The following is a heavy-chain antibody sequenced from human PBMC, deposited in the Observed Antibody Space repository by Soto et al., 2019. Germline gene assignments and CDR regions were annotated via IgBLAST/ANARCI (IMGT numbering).Heavy chain of an antibody. J-gene: IGHJ2*01. D-gene: IGHD3-22*01. CDR3: ARMSYFYDKWYFDL. CDR1: GASINNNDYY. V-gene: IGHV4-30-4*01. CDR2: VYYSWTT. Sequence: PSETLSLTCTVSGASINNNDYYLSWIRQTPGKGLEWIGYVYYSWTTDYIPSLKSRLSMSIDKSQNQFTLNLNSVTAADTATYYCARMSYFYDKWYFDLWGLGTMVTVSS.